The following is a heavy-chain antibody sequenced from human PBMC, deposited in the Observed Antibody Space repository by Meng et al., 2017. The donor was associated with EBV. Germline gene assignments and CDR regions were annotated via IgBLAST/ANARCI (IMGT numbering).Heavy chain of an antibody. D-gene: IGHD2-8*01. Sequence: EGQLGESGGGLVKPGGSLSLSCAASGFTLRSYSMNWVRLAPGKGLEWVSSISSNSIDIYYADLVKGRFTISRDNAKNSLFLQMNSLRAEDTAVYYCARDRTSNRFDYWGQGTLVTVSS. V-gene: IGHV3-21*01. CDR3: ARDRTSNRFDY. CDR1: GFTLRSYS. CDR2: ISSNSIDI. J-gene: IGHJ4*02.